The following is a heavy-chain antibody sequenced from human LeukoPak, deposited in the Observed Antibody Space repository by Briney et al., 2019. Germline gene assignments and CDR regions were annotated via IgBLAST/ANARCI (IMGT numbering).Heavy chain of an antibody. J-gene: IGHJ4*02. Sequence: GGSLRLSCAASGFNFFSYGIHWVRQAPGKGLEWVAVISYDGSNKYYADSVKGRFTISRDNSKNTLYLQMASLRAEDTAVYYCARMGIAAVGAYYFDYWGQGTLVAVSS. CDR2: ISYDGSNK. CDR3: ARMGIAAVGAYYFDY. CDR1: GFNFFSYG. V-gene: IGHV3-30*03. D-gene: IGHD6-13*01.